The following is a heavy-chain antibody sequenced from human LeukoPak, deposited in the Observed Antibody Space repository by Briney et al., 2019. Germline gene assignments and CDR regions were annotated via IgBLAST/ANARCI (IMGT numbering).Heavy chain of an antibody. V-gene: IGHV1-46*03. D-gene: IGHD3-3*01. CDR1: GYTFTSYY. CDR2: INPSGGST. CDR3: ARLAPPAKSRFLEWSARDFDY. J-gene: IGHJ4*02. Sequence: ASVKVSCKASGYTFTSYYMHWVRQAPGQGLEWMGIINPSGGSTSYAQKFQGRVTMTRDTSTSTVYMELSSLRSEDTAVYYCARLAPPAKSRFLEWSARDFDYWGQGTLVTVSS.